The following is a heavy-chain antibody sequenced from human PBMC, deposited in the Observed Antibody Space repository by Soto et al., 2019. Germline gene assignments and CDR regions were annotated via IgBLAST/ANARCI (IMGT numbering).Heavy chain of an antibody. V-gene: IGHV3-7*01. D-gene: IGHD1-1*01. CDR2: INQDGNED. Sequence: VGSLRLSCAASGFTFSSYCMNWVRQAPGKGLEWVANINQDGNEDNLLDSVKGRFTISRDNTKNSLFLQMNSLRVDDTAVYYCARTGDGHHDFLDYWGQGALVTVSS. CDR3: ARTGDGHHDFLDY. CDR1: GFTFSSYC. J-gene: IGHJ4*02.